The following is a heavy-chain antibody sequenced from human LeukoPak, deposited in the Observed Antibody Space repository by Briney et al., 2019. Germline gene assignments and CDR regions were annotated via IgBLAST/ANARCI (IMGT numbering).Heavy chain of an antibody. CDR3: TTVTVVPAAMQGYYYYYGMDV. V-gene: IGHV3-15*01. Sequence: PGGSLRLSCAASGFTFSNAWMSWVRQSPGKGLEWVGRIKSKTDGGTTDYAAPVKGRFTIARDDSKNTLYLQMNSLKTEDTAVYYCTTVTVVPAAMQGYYYYYGMDVWGQGTTVTVSS. CDR2: IKSKTDGGTT. D-gene: IGHD2-2*01. J-gene: IGHJ6*02. CDR1: GFTFSNAW.